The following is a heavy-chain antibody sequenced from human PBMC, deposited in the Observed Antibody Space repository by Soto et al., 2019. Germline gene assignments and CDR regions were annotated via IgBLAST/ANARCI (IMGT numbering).Heavy chain of an antibody. CDR3: ARDLSLALDY. Sequence: SQTLSLTCAISGDSVSSNSAAWNWIRQSPSRGLEWLGRTHYRSKWYHDYPVSVRGRITINPDTSKNQFSLQLNSVTPEDTAVYYCARDLSLALDYWGQGTLVTVSS. J-gene: IGHJ4*02. V-gene: IGHV6-1*01. CDR2: THYRSKWYH. D-gene: IGHD3-3*02. CDR1: GDSVSSNSAA.